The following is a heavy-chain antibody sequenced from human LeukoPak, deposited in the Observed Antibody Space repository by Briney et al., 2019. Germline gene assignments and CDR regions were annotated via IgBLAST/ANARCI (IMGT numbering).Heavy chain of an antibody. Sequence: GGSLRLSCAASGFSFSTYWMTWVRQAPGKGLEWVSAISGSGGSTYYADSVKGRFTISRDNSKNTLYLQMNSLRAEDTAVYYCAMSASGYPLGYFQHWGQGTLVTVSS. CDR3: AMSASGYPLGYFQH. V-gene: IGHV3-23*01. CDR2: ISGSGGST. D-gene: IGHD3-22*01. J-gene: IGHJ1*01. CDR1: GFSFSTYW.